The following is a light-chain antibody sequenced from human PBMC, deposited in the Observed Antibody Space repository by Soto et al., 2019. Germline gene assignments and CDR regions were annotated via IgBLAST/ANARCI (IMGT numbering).Light chain of an antibody. Sequence: QSVLTQPASVSGSPGQSITISCTGTSRDIGGFNDVSWYQQYPGRAPKLVIYDVTNRPSGVSNRFSGSKSGNTASLTISGLQAEDEADYYCSSYTSSRTLEIFGGGTQLTVL. CDR2: DVT. J-gene: IGLJ2*01. CDR1: SRDIGGFND. V-gene: IGLV2-14*01. CDR3: SSYTSSRTLEI.